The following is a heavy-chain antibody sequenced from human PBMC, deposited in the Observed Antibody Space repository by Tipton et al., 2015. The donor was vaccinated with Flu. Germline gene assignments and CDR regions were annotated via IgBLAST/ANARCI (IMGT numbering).Heavy chain of an antibody. CDR3: ARDRGDGYNWGSYFFGMDV. V-gene: IGHV3-66*01. J-gene: IGHJ6*02. CDR1: GFTVSSNY. Sequence: SLRLSCAASGFTVSSNYMSWVRQAPGKGLEWVSVIYSGGSTYYADSVKGRFTISRDNSKNTLYLQMNSLRVEDTAVYYCARDRGDGYNWGSYFFGMDVWGQGPPVPVSS. CDR2: IYSGGST. D-gene: IGHD5-24*01.